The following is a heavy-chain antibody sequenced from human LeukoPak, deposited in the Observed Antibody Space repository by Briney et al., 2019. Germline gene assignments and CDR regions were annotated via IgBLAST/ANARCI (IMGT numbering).Heavy chain of an antibody. J-gene: IGHJ4*02. CDR3: ARASRYCTTGVCPYYFDS. Sequence: SLKVSCKASGGTFSTYAISWVRQAPGQGLEWMGRIIPILGTTNYAQKFQGRLTIIADKSTSTVYMDLSSLRSDDTAVYYCARASRYCTTGVCPYYFDSWGQGTLVTVSS. CDR2: IIPILGTT. V-gene: IGHV1-69*04. CDR1: GGTFSTYA. D-gene: IGHD2-8*01.